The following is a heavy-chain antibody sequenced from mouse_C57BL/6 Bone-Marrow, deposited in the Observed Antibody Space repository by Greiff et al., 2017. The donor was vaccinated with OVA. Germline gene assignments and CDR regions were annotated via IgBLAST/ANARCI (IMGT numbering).Heavy chain of an antibody. CDR1: GYTFTSYG. V-gene: IGHV1-81*01. CDR3: ARGRNYYGAGYFDV. D-gene: IGHD1-1*01. Sequence: QVHVKQSGAELARPGASVKLSCKASGYTFTSYGISWVKQRTGQGLEWIGEIYPRSGNTYYNEKFKGKATLTADKSSSTAYMELRSLTSEDSAVYFCARGRNYYGAGYFDVWGTGTTVTVSS. CDR2: IYPRSGNT. J-gene: IGHJ1*03.